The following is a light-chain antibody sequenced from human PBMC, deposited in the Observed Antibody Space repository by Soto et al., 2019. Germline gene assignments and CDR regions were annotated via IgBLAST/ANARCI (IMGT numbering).Light chain of an antibody. CDR3: HQYGSSPQT. V-gene: IGKV3-20*01. CDR1: QSVSSSY. Sequence: EIVLTQSPGTLSLSPGERATLSCRASQSVSSSYLAWYQQKPGQAPRLLIYGASSRATGITDRFSGSGSGTAFTLTISRLEPEDFAVYYCHQYGSSPQTFGEGTKVEIK. J-gene: IGKJ1*01. CDR2: GAS.